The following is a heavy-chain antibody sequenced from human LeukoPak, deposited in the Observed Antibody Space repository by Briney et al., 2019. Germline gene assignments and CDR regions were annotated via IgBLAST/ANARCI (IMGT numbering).Heavy chain of an antibody. V-gene: IGHV3-48*03. D-gene: IGHD3-10*01. CDR1: TFSFSNYE. Sequence: GGSLLLSCAASTFSFSNYEMNWVRPAPGQGLEWVSYISPTGYTIYYADSVKGRFTISRDSAKNSLYLQMSSLRAEDTAVYYCARVGYHGSGSFDYWGQGTLVTVSS. CDR2: ISPTGYTI. CDR3: ARVGYHGSGSFDY. J-gene: IGHJ4*02.